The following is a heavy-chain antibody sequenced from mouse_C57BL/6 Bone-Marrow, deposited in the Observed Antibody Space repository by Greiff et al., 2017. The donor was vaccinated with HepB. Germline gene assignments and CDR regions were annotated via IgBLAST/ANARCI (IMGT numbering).Heavy chain of an antibody. V-gene: IGHV1-15*01. CDR1: GYTFTDYE. Sequence: QLQQSGAELVRPGASVTLSCKASGYTFTDYEMHWVKQTPVHGLEWIGAIDPETGGTAYNQKFKGKAILTADKSSSTAYMELRSLTSEDSAVYYCTTDGYYFPWFAYWGQGTLVTVSS. CDR2: IDPETGGT. D-gene: IGHD2-3*01. CDR3: TTDGYYFPWFAY. J-gene: IGHJ3*01.